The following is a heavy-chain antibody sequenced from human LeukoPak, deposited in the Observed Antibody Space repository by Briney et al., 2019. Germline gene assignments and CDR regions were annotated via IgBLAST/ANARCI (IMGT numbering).Heavy chain of an antibody. D-gene: IGHD6-6*01. CDR1: GGSISSSSYC. Sequence: TSETLSLTCTVSGGSISSSSYCWGWIRQPPGRGLEWIGSIYYSGSTYYNPSLKSRVTISVDTSKNQFSLKLSSVTAADTAVYYCASDSSSSMDFDYWGQGTLVTVSS. J-gene: IGHJ4*02. CDR3: ASDSSSSMDFDY. CDR2: IYYSGST. V-gene: IGHV4-39*01.